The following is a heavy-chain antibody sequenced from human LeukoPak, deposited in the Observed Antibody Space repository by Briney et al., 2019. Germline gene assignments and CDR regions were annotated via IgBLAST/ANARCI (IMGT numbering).Heavy chain of an antibody. CDR2: IYHSGST. CDR3: ARGPARAAAGTGYFDY. CDR1: GGSISSSNW. Sequence: SGTLSLTCAVSGGSISSSNWWSWVRQPPGKGLEWIGEIYHSGSTNYNPSLKSRVTISVDKSKNQFSLKLSSVTAADTAVYYCARGPARAAAGTGYFDYWGQGTLVTVSS. D-gene: IGHD6-13*01. V-gene: IGHV4-4*02. J-gene: IGHJ4*02.